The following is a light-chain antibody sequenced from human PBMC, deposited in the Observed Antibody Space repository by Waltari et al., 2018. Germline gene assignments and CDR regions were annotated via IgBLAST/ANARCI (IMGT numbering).Light chain of an antibody. CDR3: TSYAGSKGWV. CDR2: ELA. CDR1: SSDGGSYNY. J-gene: IGLJ3*02. V-gene: IGLV2-8*01. Sequence: QSALTQPPSTSGSPGQSVTISCTGTSSDGGSYNYVSWYPQHPGKAPKFIIFELAQRSAGVPDRFPGSKSVNTASVTVPGVQAGEEADYYCTSYAGSKGWVFGGGTKLTV.